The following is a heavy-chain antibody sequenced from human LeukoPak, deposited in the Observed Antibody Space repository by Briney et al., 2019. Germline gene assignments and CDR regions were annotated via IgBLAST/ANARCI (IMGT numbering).Heavy chain of an antibody. J-gene: IGHJ3*02. Sequence: SETLSLTCTVSGGSISSYYWSWIRQPPGKGLEWIGYIYYSGSTNYNPSLKSRVTISVDTSKNQFSLKLSSVTAADTAVYYCARDSSGWVRNALDIWGQGTMVTVSS. CDR3: ARDSSGWVRNALDI. D-gene: IGHD6-19*01. CDR1: GGSISSYY. CDR2: IYYSGST. V-gene: IGHV4-59*01.